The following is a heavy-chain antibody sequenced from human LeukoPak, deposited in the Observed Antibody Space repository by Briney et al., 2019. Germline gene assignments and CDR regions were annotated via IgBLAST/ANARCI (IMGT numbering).Heavy chain of an antibody. CDR3: ARGSDSSGYYSGY. D-gene: IGHD3-22*01. CDR1: GFTVSSNY. CDR2: IYSGGST. Sequence: GGSLRLSCAASGFTVSSNYMSWVRQAPGKGLEWVSVIYSGGSTYYADSVKGRFTISRDNSKNTLYLQMNSLRAEDTAVYYCARGSDSSGYYSGYWGQGTLVTVSS. J-gene: IGHJ4*02. V-gene: IGHV3-53*01.